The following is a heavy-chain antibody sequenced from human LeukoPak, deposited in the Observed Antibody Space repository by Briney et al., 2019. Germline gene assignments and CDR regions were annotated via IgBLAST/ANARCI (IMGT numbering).Heavy chain of an antibody. CDR3: ARDNRGSYDY. CDR2: SRDKANRYTP. V-gene: IGHV3-72*01. CDR1: GFTLSDYH. D-gene: IGHD3-10*01. Sequence: PRGSLRLSCAASGFTLSDYHIAWVRQAPGKGLGLVGRSRDKANRYTPEYAASVKGRLTISRDDSKNSVSIQMNSLKIEDTAVYYCARDNRGSYDYWGQGTLVTVSS. J-gene: IGHJ4*02.